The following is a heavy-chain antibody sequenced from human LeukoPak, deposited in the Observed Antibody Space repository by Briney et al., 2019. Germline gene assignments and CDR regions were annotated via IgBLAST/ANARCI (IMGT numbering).Heavy chain of an antibody. CDR2: IKEDGSEK. V-gene: IGHV3-7*01. J-gene: IGHJ3*02. CDR3: ARDDGYRSVDI. Sequence: PGGSLRLSCAASGFTFSSYWISWVRQAPGKGLEWVANIKEDGSEKYDVDSVKGRFTISRDNAKNSLYLQMNSLRVEDTAVYYCARDDGYRSVDIWGQGTMVTVSS. CDR1: GFTFSSYW. D-gene: IGHD5-24*01.